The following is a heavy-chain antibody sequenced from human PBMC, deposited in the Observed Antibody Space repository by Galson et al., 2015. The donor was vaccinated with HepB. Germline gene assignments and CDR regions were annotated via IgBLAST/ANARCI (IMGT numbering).Heavy chain of an antibody. CDR1: SYA. CDR3: ARDRAYSSGWYYYFDY. D-gene: IGHD6-19*01. J-gene: IGHJ4*02. V-gene: IGHV1-69*04. Sequence: SYAISWVRQAPGQGLEWMGRIIPILGIANYAQKFQGRVTITADKSTSTAYMELSSLRSEDTAVYYCARDRAYSSGWYYYFDYWGQGTLVPVSS. CDR2: IIPILGIA.